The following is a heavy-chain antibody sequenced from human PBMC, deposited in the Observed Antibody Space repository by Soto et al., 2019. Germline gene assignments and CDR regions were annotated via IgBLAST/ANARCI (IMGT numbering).Heavy chain of an antibody. Sequence: VQQVESGGGVVQPGRSLRLSCTVSRFSFRSYGMHWVRQAPGKGLEWVAVISYDGSNKYYADSVKGRFTISRDNSKNTLYLQMDSLTPDDTAVYYCTTVTAVGSRWFGLHTLGPFDYWGQGTLVTVSS. CDR1: RFSFRSYG. V-gene: IGHV3-30*03. J-gene: IGHJ4*02. CDR3: TTVTAVGSRWFGLHTLGPFDY. CDR2: ISYDGSNK. D-gene: IGHD3-10*01.